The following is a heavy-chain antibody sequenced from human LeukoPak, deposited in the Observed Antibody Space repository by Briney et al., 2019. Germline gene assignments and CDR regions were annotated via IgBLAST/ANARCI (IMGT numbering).Heavy chain of an antibody. V-gene: IGHV4-39*01. J-gene: IGHJ4*02. CDR3: ARQGVVISYFDY. D-gene: IGHD3-10*01. CDR2: IFYSGST. Sequence: KSSETLSLTCTVSGGSISSSTYLWGGIRQPPGEGLEWIGSIFYSGSTYYSPSLKSRVTVSVDTSNNQFSLRLSSVTAADTAVYFCARQGVVISYFDYWGQGALVTVSS. CDR1: GGSISSSTYL.